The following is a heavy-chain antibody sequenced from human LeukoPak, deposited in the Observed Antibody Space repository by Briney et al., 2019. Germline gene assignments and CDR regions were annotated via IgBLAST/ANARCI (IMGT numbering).Heavy chain of an antibody. Sequence: GGSLRLSCAASGFTFSNAWMSWVRQAPGKGLEWVGRIKSKTDGGTTDYAAPVKGRFTISRDDSKNTLYLQMNSLKTEVTAVYYCTPETFYGDYVNWFDPWGQGTLVTVSS. J-gene: IGHJ5*02. CDR1: GFTFSNAW. CDR2: IKSKTDGGTT. V-gene: IGHV3-15*01. CDR3: TPETFYGDYVNWFDP. D-gene: IGHD4-17*01.